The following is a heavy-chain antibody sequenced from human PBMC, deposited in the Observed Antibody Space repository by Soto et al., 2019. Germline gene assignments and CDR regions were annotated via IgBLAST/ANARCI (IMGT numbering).Heavy chain of an antibody. CDR1: GGSFSGYY. D-gene: IGHD2-2*01. CDR3: ARGGLGYCSSTSCYAPNNWFDP. CDR2: IYYSGST. J-gene: IGHJ5*02. Sequence: SETLSLTCAFYGGSFSGYYWSLIRQPPGKGLEWIGYIYYSGSTYYNPSLKSRVTISVDTSKNQFSLKLSSVTAADTAVYYCARGGLGYCSSTSCYAPNNWFDPWGQGTLVTVSS. V-gene: IGHV4-34*09.